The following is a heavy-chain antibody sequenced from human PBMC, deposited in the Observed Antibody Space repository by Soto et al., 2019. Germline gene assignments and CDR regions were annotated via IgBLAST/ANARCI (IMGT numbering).Heavy chain of an antibody. CDR2: INPTSGAT. CDR1: GYTFTAHY. V-gene: IGHV1-2*02. J-gene: IGHJ6*02. CDR3: ARDRAGTSYYYYGMDV. D-gene: IGHD6-19*01. Sequence: ASVKVSCKASGYTFTAHYIHWVRQAPGQGLEWMGWINPTSGATDYAQKFQGRVTLTRDTSISTAYMELSRLRSDDTAVYYCARDRAGTSYYYYGMDVWGQGTTVTVSS.